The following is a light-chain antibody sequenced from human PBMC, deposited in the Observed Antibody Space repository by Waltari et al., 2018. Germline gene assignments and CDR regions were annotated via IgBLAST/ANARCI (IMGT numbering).Light chain of an antibody. CDR3: QQYNNWPPYMYT. J-gene: IGKJ2*01. CDR2: GAS. V-gene: IGKV3-15*01. CDR1: QSVSSN. Sequence: EIVMTQSPATLSVSPGERATLSCRTSQSVSSNLAWYQQKPGQAPRLHIYGASTRATGIPARFSGSGSGTEFTLTISSLQSEDFAVYYCQQYNNWPPYMYTFGQGTKLEIK.